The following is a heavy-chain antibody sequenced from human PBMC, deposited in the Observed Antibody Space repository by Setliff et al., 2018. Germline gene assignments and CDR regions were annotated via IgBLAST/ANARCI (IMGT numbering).Heavy chain of an antibody. CDR1: GGTLSTLA. V-gene: IGHV1-69*10. CDR3: ARNAITVTTKKYYYYLDV. J-gene: IGHJ6*03. Sequence: SVKVSCKASGGTLSTLAITWVRQAPGQGLEWMGGTIPLLPLPNYAVKFQGRVTITADKSTTTAYMELTSLTSEDTAVYYCARNAITVTTKKYYYYLDVWGQGTTVTVSS. CDR2: TIPLLPLP. D-gene: IGHD4-4*01.